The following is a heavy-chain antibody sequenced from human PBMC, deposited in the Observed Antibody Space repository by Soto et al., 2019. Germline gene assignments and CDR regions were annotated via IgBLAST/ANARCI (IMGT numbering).Heavy chain of an antibody. J-gene: IGHJ6*02. CDR1: GFTFSDYY. Sequence: GGSLRLSCAASGFTFSDYYMSWIRQAPGKGLEWVSYISSSSSYTYYADSVKGRFTISRDNAKNSLYLQMNSLRDEDTAVYYCARDPYSSGWYVGYYYYGMDVWGQGTTVTVSS. CDR2: ISSSSSYT. V-gene: IGHV3-11*06. D-gene: IGHD6-19*01. CDR3: ARDPYSSGWYVGYYYYGMDV.